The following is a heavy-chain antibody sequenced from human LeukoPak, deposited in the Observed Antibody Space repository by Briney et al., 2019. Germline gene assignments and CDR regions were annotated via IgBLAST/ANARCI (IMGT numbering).Heavy chain of an antibody. CDR3: AREGVRSSWYGGFDP. Sequence: SETLSLTCTVSGGSTSSYYWSWIRQPAGKGLEWIGRIYTSGSTNYNPSLKSRVTMSVDTSKNQFSLKLSSVTAADTAVYYCAREGVRSSWYGGFDPWGQGTLVTVSS. V-gene: IGHV4-4*07. CDR2: IYTSGST. D-gene: IGHD6-13*01. CDR1: GGSTSSYY. J-gene: IGHJ5*02.